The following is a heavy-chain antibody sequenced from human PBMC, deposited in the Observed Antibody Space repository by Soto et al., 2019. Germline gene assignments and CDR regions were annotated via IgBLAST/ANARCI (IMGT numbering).Heavy chain of an antibody. V-gene: IGHV3-30*18. CDR3: AKTRDAYNCDFYYGMDV. D-gene: IGHD1-1*01. J-gene: IGHJ6*02. CDR2: ILYDGSNK. Sequence: QVQLVESGGGVVQPGTSLRLSCAASGFTFSNYGMHWVRQTPGKGLGWVALILYDGSNKYYADSVKGRFPISRDNSKNTLYLQVSSLRAHDTAVYYCAKTRDAYNCDFYYGMDVWGQGTSVTISS. CDR1: GFTFSNYG.